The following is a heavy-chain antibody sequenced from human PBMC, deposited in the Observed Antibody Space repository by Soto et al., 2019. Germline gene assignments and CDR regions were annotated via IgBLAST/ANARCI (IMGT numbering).Heavy chain of an antibody. Sequence: SETLSLTCTVSGGSISSGGYYWSWIRQHPGKGLEWIGYIYYSGSTYYNPSLKSRVTISVGTSKNQFSLKLSSVTAADTAVYYCARYYYDTSGYYYDYWGQGSLVTVSS. J-gene: IGHJ4*02. D-gene: IGHD3-22*01. CDR3: ARYYYDTSGYYYDY. V-gene: IGHV4-31*03. CDR1: GGSISSGGYY. CDR2: IYYSGST.